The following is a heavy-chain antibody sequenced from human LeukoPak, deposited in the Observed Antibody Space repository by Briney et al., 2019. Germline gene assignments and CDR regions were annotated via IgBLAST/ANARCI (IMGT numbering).Heavy chain of an antibody. CDR2: IKSKDDGGTT. Sequence: GGSLRLSCGASGFTFTNAWMKWVRQAPGKGLEWVGHIKSKDDGGTTRYAAPVTGRFTISRDDSKNTLYLQLNSLKTEDTAVYYCTVRERIDHWGQGTLVTVSS. V-gene: IGHV3-15*01. J-gene: IGHJ4*02. D-gene: IGHD1-26*01. CDR1: GFTFTNAW. CDR3: TVRERIDH.